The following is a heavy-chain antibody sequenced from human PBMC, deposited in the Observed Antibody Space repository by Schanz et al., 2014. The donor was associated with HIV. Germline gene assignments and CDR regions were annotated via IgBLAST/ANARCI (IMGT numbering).Heavy chain of an antibody. J-gene: IGHJ6*02. CDR1: GFTFSTSA. D-gene: IGHD1-7*01. CDR2: ISYDGTNK. CDR3: AKDRITGTTGVPYYYYGMDV. Sequence: QVQLVESGGGVVQPGRSLRLSCAASGFTFSTSAIHWVRQAPGEGLEWVALISYDGTNKQYTDSVKGRFSVSRDNSQNTLYLQMNSLRPEDTAVYYCAKDRITGTTGVPYYYYGMDVWGQGTTVTVSS. V-gene: IGHV3-30-3*01.